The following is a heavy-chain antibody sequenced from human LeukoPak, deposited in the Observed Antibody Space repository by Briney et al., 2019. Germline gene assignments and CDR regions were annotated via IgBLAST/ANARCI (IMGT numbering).Heavy chain of an antibody. J-gene: IGHJ4*02. CDR3: ARESSVSGWFIY. Sequence: GGSLRLSCAASGFTFSAYAMSWVRQAPGKGLEWVSGIYADGSTYYADSVKGRFTLSRHNSENTLSLEMNSLRPEDTALYYCARESSVSGWFIYWGQGTLVTVSS. V-gene: IGHV3-53*04. CDR1: GFTFSAYA. CDR2: IYADGST. D-gene: IGHD6-19*01.